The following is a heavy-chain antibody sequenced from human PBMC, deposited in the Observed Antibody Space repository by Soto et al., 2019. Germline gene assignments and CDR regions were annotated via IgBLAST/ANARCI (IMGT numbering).Heavy chain of an antibody. Sequence: ASVKVSCKASGYTFTSYGISWVRQAPGQVLEWMGWISAYNGNTNYAQKLQGRVTMTTDTSTSTAYMELRSLRSDDTAVYYCARDYPSGYCSGGSCPTFDYWGQGTLVTVSS. CDR3: ARDYPSGYCSGGSCPTFDY. CDR2: ISAYNGNT. J-gene: IGHJ4*02. D-gene: IGHD2-15*01. V-gene: IGHV1-18*04. CDR1: GYTFTSYG.